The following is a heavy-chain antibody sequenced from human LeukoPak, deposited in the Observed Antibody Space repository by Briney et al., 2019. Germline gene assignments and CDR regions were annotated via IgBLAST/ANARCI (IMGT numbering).Heavy chain of an antibody. CDR1: GYTFTSYG. D-gene: IGHD6-6*01. Sequence: ASVKVSCKASGYTFTSYGISWVRQAPGQGLEWMGWINPNSGGTNYAQKFQGRVTMTRDTSISTAYMELSRLRSDDTAVYYCAREPIAARPYFDYWGQGALVTVSS. CDR3: AREPIAARPYFDY. CDR2: INPNSGGT. J-gene: IGHJ4*02. V-gene: IGHV1-2*02.